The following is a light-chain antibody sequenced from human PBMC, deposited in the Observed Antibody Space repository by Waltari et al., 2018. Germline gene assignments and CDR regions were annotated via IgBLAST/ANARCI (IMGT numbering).Light chain of an antibody. J-gene: IGKJ1*01. V-gene: IGKV1-6*01. CDR2: SAS. CDR1: QGIRDD. CDR3: LQDSNYPRT. Sequence: AIQMTQSPSSLSASIGDRGTITCRASQGIRDDLTWYQQSPGKAPKLLIYSASTLESGVPSRFSGSGYGTDFTLTISSLQPGDFATYYCLQDSNYPRTFGQGTRVEIK.